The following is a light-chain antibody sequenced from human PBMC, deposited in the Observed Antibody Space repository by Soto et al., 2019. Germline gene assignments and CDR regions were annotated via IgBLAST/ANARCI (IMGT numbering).Light chain of an antibody. CDR2: GAS. CDR1: QSVSSN. J-gene: IGKJ5*01. V-gene: IGKV3-15*01. Sequence: EIVMTQSPATLSVSPGERATLSCRASQSVSSNLAWYQQKPGQAPRLLIYGASTRATGIPARFSGSGSGTEFTLTISSLQSEDFAVYYCHHYGDSLSITFGQGTRLEI. CDR3: HHYGDSLSIT.